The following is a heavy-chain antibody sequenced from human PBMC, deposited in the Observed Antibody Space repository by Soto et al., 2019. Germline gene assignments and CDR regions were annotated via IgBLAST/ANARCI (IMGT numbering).Heavy chain of an antibody. Sequence: HLGGSLRLSCAASGFTFGTTDMSWVRQAPGKGLEWVANIKEDGSEKYYVDSVKGRFTISRDNAKNSLFLQMNSLKAEDTAVYYCVRVGRLGGYWGQGTLVTVSS. CDR3: VRVGRLGGY. D-gene: IGHD3-16*01. J-gene: IGHJ4*02. V-gene: IGHV3-7*03. CDR2: IKEDGSEK. CDR1: GFTFGTTD.